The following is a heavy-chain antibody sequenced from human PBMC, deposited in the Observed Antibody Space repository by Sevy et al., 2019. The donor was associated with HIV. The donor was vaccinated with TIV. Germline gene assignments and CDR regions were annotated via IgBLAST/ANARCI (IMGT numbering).Heavy chain of an antibody. Sequence: GGSLRLSCAASGFSFSRYWMSWVRQAPGKGLEWVANIKKDGSEKYYVDSVSGRFTIFRDNAKNSLYLQMNSLRAEDTAVYYCARDCSSTSCLWGMDVWGQGTTVTVSS. V-gene: IGHV3-7*03. CDR2: IKKDGSEK. CDR3: ARDCSSTSCLWGMDV. J-gene: IGHJ6*02. CDR1: GFSFSRYW. D-gene: IGHD2-2*01.